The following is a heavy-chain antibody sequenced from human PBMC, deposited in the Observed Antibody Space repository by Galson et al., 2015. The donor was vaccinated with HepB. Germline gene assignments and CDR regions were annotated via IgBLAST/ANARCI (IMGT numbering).Heavy chain of an antibody. CDR3: AREFGIVPAALGQKNWFDP. Sequence: SLRLSCAASGFTFDNYAMHWIRQAPGEGLEWVAVVAYHGGNDHYADSVRGRFTMSRDNSKNTVYLQMNNLTTADTAVYYCAREFGIVPAALGQKNWFDPWGQGTRVTVSS. V-gene: IGHV3-30-3*01. J-gene: IGHJ5*02. CDR2: VAYHGGND. CDR1: GFTFDNYA. D-gene: IGHD2-2*01.